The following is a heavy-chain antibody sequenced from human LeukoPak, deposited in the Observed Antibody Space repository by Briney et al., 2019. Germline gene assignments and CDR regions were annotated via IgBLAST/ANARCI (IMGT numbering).Heavy chain of an antibody. CDR1: GGSFSGYY. J-gene: IGHJ4*02. V-gene: IGHV4-34*01. CDR2: INHSGST. D-gene: IGHD3-16*02. Sequence: SETLSLTCAVYGGSFSGYYWSWIRQPPGKGLEWIGEINHSGSTNYNPSLKSRVTISVDTSKNQFSLKLSSVTAADTAVYYCATAPPLKCYDYVWGSYRGYYFDYWGQGTLVTVSS. CDR3: ATAPPLKCYDYVWGSYRGYYFDY.